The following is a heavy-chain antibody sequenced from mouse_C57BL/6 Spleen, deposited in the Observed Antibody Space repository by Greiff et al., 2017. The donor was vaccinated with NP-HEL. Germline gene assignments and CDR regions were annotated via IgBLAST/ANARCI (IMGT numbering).Heavy chain of an antibody. CDR3: ARGFWDGYFDY. J-gene: IGHJ2*01. Sequence: EVQLQESGPGLVKPSQSLSLTCSVTGYSITSGYYWNWIRQFPGNKLEWMGYISYDGSNNYNPSLKNRISITRDTSKNQFFLKLNSVTTEDTATYYCARGFWDGYFDYWGQGTTLTVSS. CDR2: ISYDGSN. V-gene: IGHV3-6*01. D-gene: IGHD4-1*01. CDR1: GYSITSGYY.